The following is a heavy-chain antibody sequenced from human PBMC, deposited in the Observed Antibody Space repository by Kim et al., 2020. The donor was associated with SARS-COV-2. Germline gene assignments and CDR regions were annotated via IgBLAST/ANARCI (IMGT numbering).Heavy chain of an antibody. V-gene: IGHV4-39*01. CDR1: GGFVTSTGHY. D-gene: IGHD4-4*01. Sequence: SETLSLTCAVSGGFVTSTGHYWGWVRQPPGKGLEWIASVHDYGTTYYNPSFKSRVTITMDTSKNQVSLRLTSVTASDTAVYYCARHFYSEYEPTPFDTWGQGTQVTVSS. J-gene: IGHJ5*02. CDR2: VHDYGTT. CDR3: ARHFYSEYEPTPFDT.